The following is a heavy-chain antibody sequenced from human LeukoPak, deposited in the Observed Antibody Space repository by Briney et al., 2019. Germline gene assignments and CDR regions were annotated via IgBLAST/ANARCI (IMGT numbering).Heavy chain of an antibody. CDR1: GDSISSYF. Sequence: PSETLSLTCIVSGDSISSYFWSWIRQPAGMGLEWIGRIYSSGSTNYNPSLKSRVTMSVDTSKNQFSLKLSSVAAADTAVYYCARGPEAGMRSGWYHFDYWGQGILVTVSS. D-gene: IGHD6-19*01. V-gene: IGHV4-4*07. J-gene: IGHJ4*02. CDR3: ARGPEAGMRSGWYHFDY. CDR2: IYSSGST.